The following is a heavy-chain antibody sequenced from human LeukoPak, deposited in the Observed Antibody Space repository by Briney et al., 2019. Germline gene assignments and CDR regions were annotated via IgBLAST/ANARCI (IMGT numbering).Heavy chain of an antibody. CDR2: ISWNSGSI. J-gene: IGHJ4*02. V-gene: IGHV3-9*01. CDR1: GFTFDDYA. CDR3: ARVPLGDSVTYFDY. Sequence: SGGSLRLSCAASGFTFDDYAMHWVRQAPGKGLEWVSGISWNSGSIGYADSVKGRFTISRDNSKNTLYLQMNSLRAEDTAVYYCARVPLGDSVTYFDYWGQGTLVTVSS. D-gene: IGHD2-21*02.